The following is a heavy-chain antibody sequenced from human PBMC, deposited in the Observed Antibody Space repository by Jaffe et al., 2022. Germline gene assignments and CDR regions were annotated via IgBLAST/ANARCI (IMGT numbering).Heavy chain of an antibody. Sequence: QLQLQESGSGLVKPSQTLSLTCAVSGGSISSGGYSWSWIRQPPGKGLEWIGYIYHSGSTYYNPSLKSRVTISVDRSKNQFSLKLSSVTAADTAVYYCARGIPAEGYCSSTSCPSLGGGYMDVWGKGTTVTVSS. D-gene: IGHD2-2*01. CDR2: IYHSGST. CDR3: ARGIPAEGYCSSTSCPSLGGGYMDV. J-gene: IGHJ6*03. V-gene: IGHV4-30-2*01. CDR1: GGSISSGGYS.